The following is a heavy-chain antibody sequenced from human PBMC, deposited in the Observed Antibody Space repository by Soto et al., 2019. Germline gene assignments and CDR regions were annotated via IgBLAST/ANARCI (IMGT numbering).Heavy chain of an antibody. Sequence: QLQLQESGPGLVKPSETLSLLCTVSGGSISSSTYYWGWIRQPPGKGLEWIGNIYYSGSTYYNPSLKSRVTISVDTAKNQFSLKLSSVTAADTAMYFCARHARGSCYSWGQGTLVTVSS. J-gene: IGHJ4*02. D-gene: IGHD2-15*01. CDR3: ARHARGSCYS. CDR2: IYYSGST. CDR1: GGSISSSTYY. V-gene: IGHV4-39*01.